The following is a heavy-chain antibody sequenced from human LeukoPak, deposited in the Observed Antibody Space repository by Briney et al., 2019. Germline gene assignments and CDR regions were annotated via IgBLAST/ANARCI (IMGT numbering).Heavy chain of an antibody. CDR1: GYSFTSYW. Sequence: GESLKISCKGSGYSFTSYWIGWVRQLPGKGLEWMGIIYPGDSDTIYSPSFQGQVTISADKSISTAYLQWSSLKASDTAMYYCARAFWSGYYYYGMDVWGQGTTVTVSS. D-gene: IGHD3-3*01. CDR3: ARAFWSGYYYYGMDV. J-gene: IGHJ6*02. CDR2: IYPGDSDT. V-gene: IGHV5-51*01.